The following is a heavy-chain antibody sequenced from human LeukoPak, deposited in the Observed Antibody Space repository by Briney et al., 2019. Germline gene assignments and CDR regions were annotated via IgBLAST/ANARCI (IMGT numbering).Heavy chain of an antibody. CDR3: ARDSGSSGWYDY. D-gene: IGHD6-19*01. V-gene: IGHV1-3*03. J-gene: IGHJ4*02. CDR2: INAGNGNT. Sequence: ASVKVSCKASGYTFTNYAMHWVRQAPGQRLEWMGWINAGNGNTKYSQEFQGRVTITRDTSASTAYMELSSLRSEDMAVYYCARDSGSSGWYDYWGQGTLVTVSS. CDR1: GYTFTNYA.